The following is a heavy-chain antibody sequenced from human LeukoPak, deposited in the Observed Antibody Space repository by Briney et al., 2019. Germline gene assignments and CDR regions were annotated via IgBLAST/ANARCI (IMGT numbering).Heavy chain of an antibody. CDR2: IDQSGST. D-gene: IGHD5-18*01. V-gene: IGHV4-38-2*01. J-gene: IGHJ4*02. CDR1: GYYISHGYY. Sequence: SETLSLTCAVSGYYISHGYYWGWIRQPPRKGLEWIGSIDQSGSTYYSPSLKSRLTISVDTSRNQFSLKLRFMTAADTAVYYCARGDFYNYGKPFDSWGQGIMVTVSS. CDR3: ARGDFYNYGKPFDS.